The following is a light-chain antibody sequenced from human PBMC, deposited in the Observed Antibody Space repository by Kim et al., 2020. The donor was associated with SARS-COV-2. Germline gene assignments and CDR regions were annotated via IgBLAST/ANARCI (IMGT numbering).Light chain of an antibody. V-gene: IGKV1-39*01. Sequence: AAVGDRVNIACRASQSISSYLNWYQQKPGKAPKLLIYAASSLQSGVPSRFSGSGSGTDFTLTISSLQPEDFATYYCQQSYSTPRDSFGQGTKLEI. CDR2: AAS. J-gene: IGKJ2*03. CDR3: QQSYSTPRDS. CDR1: QSISSY.